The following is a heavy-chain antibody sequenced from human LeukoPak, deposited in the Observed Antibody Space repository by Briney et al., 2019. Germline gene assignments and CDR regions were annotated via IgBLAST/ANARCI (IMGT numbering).Heavy chain of an antibody. CDR2: IKSKTDGGTT. V-gene: IGHV3-15*01. D-gene: IGHD3-9*01. CDR3: TTERINYDILTGYWSD. J-gene: IGHJ4*02. Sequence: GGSLRLSCAASGFTFSNAWMSWVRQAPGKGLEWVGRIKSKTDGGTTDYAAPVKGRFTTSRDDSKNTLYLQMNSLKTEDTAVYYCTTERINYDILTGYWSDWSQGTLVTVSS. CDR1: GFTFSNAW.